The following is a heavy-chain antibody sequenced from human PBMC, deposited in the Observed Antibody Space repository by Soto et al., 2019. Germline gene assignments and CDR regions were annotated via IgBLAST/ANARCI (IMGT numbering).Heavy chain of an antibody. CDR3: ARESGYLNRFDP. J-gene: IGHJ5*02. D-gene: IGHD1-1*01. Sequence: EVQLVESGGGLVQPGGSLRLSCAASGFTFSSYSMNWVRQAPGKGLEWVSYISSSSSTIYYADSVKGRFTISRDNAKNALYLQMISLRAEDTAVYYCARESGYLNRFDPWGQGTLVTVTS. V-gene: IGHV3-48*01. CDR1: GFTFSSYS. CDR2: ISSSSSTI.